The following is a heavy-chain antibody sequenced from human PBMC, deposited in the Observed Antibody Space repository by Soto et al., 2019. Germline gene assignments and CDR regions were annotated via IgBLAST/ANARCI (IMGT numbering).Heavy chain of an antibody. D-gene: IGHD5-12*01. Sequence: ASVKVSCTASGYTFTSYYMHWVRQAPGQGLEWMGIINPSGGSTSYAQKFQGRVTMTRDTSTSTVYMELSSLRSEDTAVYYCARIGKNKVEMATHYGMDVWGQGTTVTVSS. V-gene: IGHV1-46*01. CDR3: ARIGKNKVEMATHYGMDV. CDR2: INPSGGST. CDR1: GYTFTSYY. J-gene: IGHJ6*02.